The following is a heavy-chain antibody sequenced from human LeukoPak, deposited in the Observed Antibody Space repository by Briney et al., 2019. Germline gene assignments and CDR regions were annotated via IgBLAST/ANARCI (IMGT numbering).Heavy chain of an antibody. D-gene: IGHD3-22*01. V-gene: IGHV5-51*01. CDR2: IWPGDSDT. Sequence: GESLKISCKGSGYSFTSYWIGWVRQMPGKGLEWMGIIWPGDSDTRYSPSFQGQVIMSADKSISTAYLQWSSLKASDTAMYYCARRLRDRGGYFLYNFDYWGQGTLVTVSS. J-gene: IGHJ4*02. CDR1: GYSFTSYW. CDR3: ARRLRDRGGYFLYNFDY.